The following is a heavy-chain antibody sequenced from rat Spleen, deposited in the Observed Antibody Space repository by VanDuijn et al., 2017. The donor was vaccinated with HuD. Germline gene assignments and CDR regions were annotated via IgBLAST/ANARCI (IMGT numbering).Heavy chain of an antibody. V-gene: IGHV3-3*01. D-gene: IGHD5-1*01. CDR3: ARERNWERYFDY. CDR2: INSAGST. CDR1: DYSFTSSYR. Sequence: VRLLESGPGLVQPSQSLSLTCSVTDYSFTSSYRWNWIRKFPGNKLEWMGYINSAGSTNYNPSLKSRISITRDTSKNQFFLQLSSLRSEDTAMYFCARERNWERYFDYWGQGVMVTVSS. J-gene: IGHJ2*01.